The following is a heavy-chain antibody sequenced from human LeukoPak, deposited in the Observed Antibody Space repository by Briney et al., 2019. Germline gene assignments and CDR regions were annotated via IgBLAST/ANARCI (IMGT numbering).Heavy chain of an antibody. Sequence: GGSLRLSCAASGFTFSDYYMSWLRQAPGKGLEWVSYISSSGSTIYYADSVKGRFTISRDNAKNSLYLQMNSLIAEHTAVYYCARRMMGIAVAVTFNFDYWGQGTLVTVSS. CDR3: ARRMMGIAVAVTFNFDY. CDR1: GFTFSDYY. J-gene: IGHJ4*02. CDR2: ISSSGSTI. V-gene: IGHV3-11*04. D-gene: IGHD6-19*01.